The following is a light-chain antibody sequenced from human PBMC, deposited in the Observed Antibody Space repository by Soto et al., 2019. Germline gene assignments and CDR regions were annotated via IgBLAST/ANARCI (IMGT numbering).Light chain of an antibody. CDR1: QSISSW. CDR3: QQYNSYSPLA. J-gene: IGKJ5*01. V-gene: IGKV1-5*01. CDR2: DAS. Sequence: DIQMTQSPSTLSASVGDRVTITCRASQSISSWLAWYQQKPGKAPKLLIYDASSLESGVPSRFSGSGSGTEFTLTISILQPDYFATYYCQQYNSYSPLAFGQGTRLEIK.